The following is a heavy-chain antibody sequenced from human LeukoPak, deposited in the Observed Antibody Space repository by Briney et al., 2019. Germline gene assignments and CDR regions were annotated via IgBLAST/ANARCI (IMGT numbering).Heavy chain of an antibody. J-gene: IGHJ3*02. CDR3: ARPNCSSTSCHDAFDI. D-gene: IGHD2-2*01. CDR1: GFTFSSYD. Sequence: GGYLRLSCAASGFTFSSYDMHWVRQPTGKSLEWVSGIGTAGDTYHLGSVKGRFTISRENAKNSLYLQMNSLRAGDTAVYYCARPNCSSTSCHDAFDIWGQGTMVTVSS. V-gene: IGHV3-13*01. CDR2: IGTAGDT.